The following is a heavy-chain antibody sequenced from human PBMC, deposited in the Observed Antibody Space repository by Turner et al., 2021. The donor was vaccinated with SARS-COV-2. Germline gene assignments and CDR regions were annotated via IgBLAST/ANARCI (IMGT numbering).Heavy chain of an antibody. V-gene: IGHV3-30*18. CDR2: ISYDGSNK. D-gene: IGHD6-13*01. CDR3: AKVLGYSSSWYFGGSDY. CDR1: GFTFSRYG. J-gene: IGHJ4*02. Sequence: QVQLVESGGGVVQPGRSLRLSCAASGFTFSRYGMHWVRQAPGKGLEWVAVISYDGSNKYYADSVKGRFTISRDNSKNTLYLQMNSLRAEDTAVYYCAKVLGYSSSWYFGGSDYWGQGTLVTVSS.